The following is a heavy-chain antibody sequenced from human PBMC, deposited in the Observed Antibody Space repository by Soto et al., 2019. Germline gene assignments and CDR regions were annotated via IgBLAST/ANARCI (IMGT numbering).Heavy chain of an antibody. CDR1: GYTFTAYG. Sequence: ASVQVSFKTSGYTFTAYGLAWLRQAPGQRPEWMGWVGTNNANTNYAQKFQGRVTMTSDRSTTTTYMELRSLRSDDTAVYYCARELNTETSAYYSFAYWGQGTLVTVSS. D-gene: IGHD3-22*01. CDR2: VGTNNANT. J-gene: IGHJ4*02. CDR3: ARELNTETSAYYSFAY. V-gene: IGHV1-18*01.